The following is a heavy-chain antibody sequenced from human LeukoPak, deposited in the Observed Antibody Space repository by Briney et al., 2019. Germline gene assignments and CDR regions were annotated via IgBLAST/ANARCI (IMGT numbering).Heavy chain of an antibody. J-gene: IGHJ3*01. CDR3: AGFFYDSSGAAFDL. CDR2: FIPIFGSP. Sequence: GASVKVSCKATVPTFTSYAINWVRQAPGQGLAWMGVFIPIFGSPTYAQQFQGRVTFTTDESTYTAYMELSNLRSDDTAVFYCAGFFYDSSGAAFDLWGQGTMVTVSS. D-gene: IGHD3-22*01. V-gene: IGHV1-69*05. CDR1: VPTFTSYA.